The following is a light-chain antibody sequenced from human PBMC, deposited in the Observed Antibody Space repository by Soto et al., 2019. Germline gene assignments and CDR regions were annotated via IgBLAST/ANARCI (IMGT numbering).Light chain of an antibody. CDR1: KNDIGVYDF. Sequence: QSVLTQPPSASGSPGQSVTISCTGTKNDIGVYDFVSWYQHHPGKAPRLIIYEVVQRPSGVPDRFSGSKSGNTASPTVSGLQAADEADYFCKSYAGSNTYVFGSGTKVPS. J-gene: IGLJ1*01. CDR2: EVV. V-gene: IGLV2-8*01. CDR3: KSYAGSNTYV.